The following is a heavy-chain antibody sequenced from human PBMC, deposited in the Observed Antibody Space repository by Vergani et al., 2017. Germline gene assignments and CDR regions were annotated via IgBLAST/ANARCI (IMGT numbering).Heavy chain of an antibody. Sequence: QITWKESGPKLGKPPQTLTLTGMFSGFSPNTSGVSVAWIRQPRGKSLEWLALIYWNDDQHYRPSLNNRLTITKDTSKNQVVLTMSNMDYVDTATYYCVYRYTEHGTTVSFYPFYYSYYMDVWGKGTTVTVSS. CDR3: VYRYTEHGTTVSFYPFYYSYYMDV. J-gene: IGHJ6*03. CDR2: IYWNDDQ. CDR1: GFSPNTSGVS. V-gene: IGHV2-5*01. D-gene: IGHD1-7*01.